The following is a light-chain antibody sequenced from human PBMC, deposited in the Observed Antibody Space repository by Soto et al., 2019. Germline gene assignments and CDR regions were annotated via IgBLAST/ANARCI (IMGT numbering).Light chain of an antibody. CDR1: QSISSW. Sequence: DTQMTQSPSTLSASVGDRVTITCRASQSISSWLAWYQQKPGKVPKLLIYKASSLESGVPSRFSGSGSGTEFTLTISSLQPDDFATYYYQQYNRYSWTSPQGTKVDIK. V-gene: IGKV1-5*03. J-gene: IGKJ1*01. CDR2: KAS. CDR3: QQYNRYSWT.